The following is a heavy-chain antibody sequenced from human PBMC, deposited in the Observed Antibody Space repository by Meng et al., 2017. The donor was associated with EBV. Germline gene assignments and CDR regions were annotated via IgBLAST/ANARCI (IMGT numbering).Heavy chain of an antibody. V-gene: IGHV1-18*01. CDR3: ARDGRLYDTPSPFDY. D-gene: IGHD3-22*01. Sequence: GQRGRCAAELRKPGAAGKVSCKASGYTFTSYGISWVRQAPGQGLEWMGWISAYNGNTNYAQKLQGRVTMTTDTSTSTAYMELRSLRSDDTAVYYCARDGRLYDTPSPFDYWGQGTLVTVSS. J-gene: IGHJ4*02. CDR2: ISAYNGNT. CDR1: GYTFTSYG.